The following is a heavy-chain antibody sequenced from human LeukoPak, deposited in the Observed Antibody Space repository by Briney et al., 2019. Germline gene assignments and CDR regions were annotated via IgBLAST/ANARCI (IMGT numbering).Heavy chain of an antibody. V-gene: IGHV4-39*01. CDR1: GGSISSYY. CDR2: IYYSGNT. CDR3: GRRGYRYAIDY. D-gene: IGHD5-18*01. Sequence: SETLSLTCTVSGGSISSYYWGWIRQPPGKGLEWIGSIYYSGNTYYNPSLKSRVTISVDTSINQFSLKLSSVTAADTAVYYCGRRGYRYAIDYWGQGTLVTVSS. J-gene: IGHJ4*02.